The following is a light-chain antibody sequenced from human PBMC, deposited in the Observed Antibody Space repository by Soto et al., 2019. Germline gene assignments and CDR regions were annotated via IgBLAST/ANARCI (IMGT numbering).Light chain of an antibody. Sequence: EIVMTQSPATLSVSPGERATLSCRASQSVSSNLAWYQQKPGQAPRLLIYHASTRATGIPARCSGSGSGTEFTLTISSLQSEDFAVYYCQQYNKWPLTFGGGTKVEIK. J-gene: IGKJ4*01. CDR3: QQYNKWPLT. V-gene: IGKV3-15*01. CDR1: QSVSSN. CDR2: HAS.